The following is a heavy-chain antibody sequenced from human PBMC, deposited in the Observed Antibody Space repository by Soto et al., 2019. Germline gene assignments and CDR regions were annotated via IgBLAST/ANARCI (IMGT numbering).Heavy chain of an antibody. CDR3: AGRDIVVVPAAIGAFDI. D-gene: IGHD2-2*01. Sequence: QLQLQESGPGLVKPSETLSLTCTVSGGSISSSSYYWGWIRQPPGKGLEWIGSIYYSGSTYYNPSLKSRVTISVDTSKNQFSLKLSSLTAADTAVYYCAGRDIVVVPAAIGAFDIWGQGTMVTVSS. V-gene: IGHV4-39*01. CDR1: GGSISSSSYY. CDR2: IYYSGST. J-gene: IGHJ3*02.